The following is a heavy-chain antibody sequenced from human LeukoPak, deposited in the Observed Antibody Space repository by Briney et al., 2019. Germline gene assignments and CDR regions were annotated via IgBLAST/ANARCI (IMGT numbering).Heavy chain of an antibody. V-gene: IGHV3-23*01. CDR1: GFTFSNYA. D-gene: IGHD2-2*01. CDR2: LSGSGDST. J-gene: IGHJ5*01. Sequence: PGGSLRLSCAASGFTFSNYAMSWVRQAPGKGLEWVSALSGSGDSTYYADSVKGRFTISRDNFKNTLYLQMNSLRAEDTAVYYCAKAVRSGHCSDTSCYAFDSWGQGTLVTVSS. CDR3: AKAVRSGHCSDTSCYAFDS.